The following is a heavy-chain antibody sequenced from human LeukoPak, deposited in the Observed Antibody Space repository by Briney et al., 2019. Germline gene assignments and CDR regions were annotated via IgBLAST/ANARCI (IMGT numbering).Heavy chain of an antibody. Sequence: GGALRLSCVASGSILGSYAIHGVRQAPGQGLEWVAVISYDGSDKVYSDSVKGRLTISRDDSKNTLYLQMDSLREEDTAVYYCARDRGRGVGRRYYGMDVWGQGTTVTVSS. V-gene: IGHV3-30*04. CDR1: GSILGSYA. CDR3: ARDRGRGVGRRYYGMDV. J-gene: IGHJ6*02. D-gene: IGHD3-16*01. CDR2: ISYDGSDK.